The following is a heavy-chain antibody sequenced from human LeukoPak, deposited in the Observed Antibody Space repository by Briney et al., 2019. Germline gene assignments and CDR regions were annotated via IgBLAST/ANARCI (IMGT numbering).Heavy chain of an antibody. J-gene: IGHJ5*02. CDR2: IYYSGTT. D-gene: IGHD6-19*01. CDR3: ARHSTSGWNWFDP. V-gene: IGHV4-59*08. Sequence: PSETLSLICTVSGGSISGYYWSWIRQPPGKGLEWIGFIYYSGTTQYNPSLKSRVTISVGTSKNHFPLKLSSVTAADTAVYFCARHSTSGWNWFDPWGQGTLVTVSS. CDR1: GGSISGYY.